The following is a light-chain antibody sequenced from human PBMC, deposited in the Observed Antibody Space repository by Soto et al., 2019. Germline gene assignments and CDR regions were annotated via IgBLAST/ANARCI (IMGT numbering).Light chain of an antibody. CDR2: DAS. V-gene: IGKV3-11*01. CDR1: QTVRNNY. Sequence: EFVLTQSPGTLSLSPWERATLSCRASQTVRNNYLAWYQQKPGQAPRLLIYDASNRATGIPASFSGSGSGTDFTLTINSLEPEDFAVYYCQQRSNWPLTFGQGTRLEIK. J-gene: IGKJ5*01. CDR3: QQRSNWPLT.